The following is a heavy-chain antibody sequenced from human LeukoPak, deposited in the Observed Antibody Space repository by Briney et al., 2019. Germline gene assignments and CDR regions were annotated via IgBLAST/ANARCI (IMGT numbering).Heavy chain of an antibody. J-gene: IGHJ4*02. D-gene: IGHD3-10*01. CDR2: IYYSGST. CDR3: ALYGSGGVY. CDR1: GGSISSSSYY. Sequence: KASETLSLTCTVSGGSISSSSYYWGWIRQPPGEGLEWIGRIYYSGSTYYNPSLKSRVTISVDTSKNQFSLKLSSVTAADTAVYYCALYGSGGVYWGQGTLVTVSS. V-gene: IGHV4-39*01.